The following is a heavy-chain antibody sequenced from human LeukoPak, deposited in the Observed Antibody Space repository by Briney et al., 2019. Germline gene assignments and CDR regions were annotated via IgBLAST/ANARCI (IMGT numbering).Heavy chain of an antibody. J-gene: IGHJ4*02. V-gene: IGHV3-11*03. CDR1: GFTFREYS. D-gene: IGHD6-19*01. Sequence: GTLSLSCTASGFTFREYSMSWIRQPPGQGLERVSYISSRSEYTSYADSVKGRFTVSRENAKSSLYLQMNSLRAEDTAVYYCARCQYNSSPDFWGQGTLVTVSS. CDR3: ARCQYNSSPDF. CDR2: ISSRSEYT.